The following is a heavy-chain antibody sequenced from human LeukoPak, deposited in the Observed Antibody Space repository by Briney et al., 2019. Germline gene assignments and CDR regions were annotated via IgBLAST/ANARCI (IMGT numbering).Heavy chain of an antibody. CDR3: ARDLGYYDSSGLGY. CDR1: GFTFSSYS. Sequence: PGGSLRLSCAASGFTFSSYSMNWVRQAPGKGLEWVSSISSSSSHIYYADSVKGRFTISRDNAKNSLYLQMNSLRAEDTAVYYCARDLGYYDSSGLGYWGQGTLVTVSS. D-gene: IGHD3-22*01. J-gene: IGHJ4*02. V-gene: IGHV3-21*01. CDR2: ISSSSSHI.